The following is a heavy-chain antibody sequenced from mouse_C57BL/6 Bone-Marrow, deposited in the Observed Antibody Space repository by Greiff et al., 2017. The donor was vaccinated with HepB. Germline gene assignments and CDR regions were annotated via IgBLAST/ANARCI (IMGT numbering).Heavy chain of an antibody. CDR3: ARGDSSGLYAMDY. CDR2: ISNLAYSI. CDR1: GFTFSDYG. D-gene: IGHD3-2*02. Sequence: EVQLMESGGGLVQPGGSLKLSCAASGFTFSDYGMAWVRQAPRKGPEWVAFISNLAYSIYYADTVTGRFTISRENAKNTLYLEMSSLRSEDTAMYYCARGDSSGLYAMDYWGQGTSVTVSS. J-gene: IGHJ4*01. V-gene: IGHV5-15*01.